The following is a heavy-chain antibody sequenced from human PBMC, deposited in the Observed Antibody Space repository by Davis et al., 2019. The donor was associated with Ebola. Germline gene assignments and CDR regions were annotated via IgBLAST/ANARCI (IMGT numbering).Heavy chain of an antibody. V-gene: IGHV1-69*04. Sequence: SVKVSCKASGGTFSSYAISWVRQAPGQGLEWMGRIIPILGIANYAQKFQGRVTITADKSTSTAYMELNSLRAEDTAVYYCARDNSLDVWGQGTTVTVSS. D-gene: IGHD2-21*01. J-gene: IGHJ6*02. CDR3: ARDNSLDV. CDR2: IIPILGIA. CDR1: GGTFSSYA.